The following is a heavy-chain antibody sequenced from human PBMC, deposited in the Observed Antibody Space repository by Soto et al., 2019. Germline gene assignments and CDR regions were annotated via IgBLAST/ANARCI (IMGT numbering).Heavy chain of an antibody. Sequence: SVKVSCKASGGTFSSYTISWVRQAPGQGLEWMGRIIPILGIANYAQKFQGRVTITADKSTSTAYMELSSLRSEDTAVYYCARGLRGYYDSSGYGNWFDPWGQGALVTVSS. CDR1: GGTFSSYT. CDR2: IIPILGIA. J-gene: IGHJ5*02. CDR3: ARGLRGYYDSSGYGNWFDP. V-gene: IGHV1-69*02. D-gene: IGHD3-22*01.